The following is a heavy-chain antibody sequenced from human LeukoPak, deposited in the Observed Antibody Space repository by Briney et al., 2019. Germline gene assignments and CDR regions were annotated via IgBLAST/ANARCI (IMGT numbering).Heavy chain of an antibody. CDR3: ARDWDRSADY. D-gene: IGHD3-22*01. Sequence: GGSLRLSCAASGFTFSSYWMHWVRQGPGKGLVWVSRTKNDGSITSYADSVKGRFTIFRDNAKNTRYLQMNSLRAEDTAVYYCARDWDRSADYWGQGTLVTVSS. CDR1: GFTFSSYW. V-gene: IGHV3-74*01. CDR2: TKNDGSIT. J-gene: IGHJ4*02.